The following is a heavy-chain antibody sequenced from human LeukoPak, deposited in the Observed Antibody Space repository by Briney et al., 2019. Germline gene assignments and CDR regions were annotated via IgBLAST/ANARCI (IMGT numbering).Heavy chain of an antibody. CDR3: ARGLYYYGSGSYYSPPWYYYYGMDV. D-gene: IGHD3-10*01. V-gene: IGHV4-34*01. CDR2: INHSGST. Sequence: SETLSLNCAVYGGSFSGYYWSWIRQPPGKGLEWIGEINHSGSTNYNPSLKSRVTISVDTSKNQFSLKLSSVTAADTAVYYCARGLYYYGSGSYYSPPWYYYYGMDVWGKGTTVTVSS. CDR1: GGSFSGYY. J-gene: IGHJ6*04.